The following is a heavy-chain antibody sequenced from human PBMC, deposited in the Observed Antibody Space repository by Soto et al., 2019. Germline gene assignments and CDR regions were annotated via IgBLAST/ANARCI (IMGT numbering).Heavy chain of an antibody. V-gene: IGHV2-5*01. CDR1: GFSLSTTGEC. D-gene: IGHD6-6*01. CDR3: AQVDDVAALFAS. Sequence: QITLKESGPTLVKPTQTLTLTCTFSGFSLSTTGECVGWIRQPPGKALEWLAVIYWNDDKSYSPSLKSRLTISKATSTKQVVLTMRNMDPVDTGTYYCAQVDDVAALFASLGKGTLVTVYS. J-gene: IGHJ4*02. CDR2: IYWNDDK.